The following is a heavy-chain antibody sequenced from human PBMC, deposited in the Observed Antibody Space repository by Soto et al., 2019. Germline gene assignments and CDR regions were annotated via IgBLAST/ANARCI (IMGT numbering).Heavy chain of an antibody. CDR2: IYYSGST. CDR3: AGLLDIVVAPAAPRSFDY. Sequence: SETLSLTCTVSGGSISSGGYYWSWIRQHPGKGLEWIGYIYYSGSTNYNPSLKSRVTISVDTSKNQFSLKLSSVTAADTAVYYCAGLLDIVVAPAAPRSFDYWGQGTLVTVSS. D-gene: IGHD2-2*03. V-gene: IGHV4-31*03. CDR1: GGSISSGGYY. J-gene: IGHJ4*02.